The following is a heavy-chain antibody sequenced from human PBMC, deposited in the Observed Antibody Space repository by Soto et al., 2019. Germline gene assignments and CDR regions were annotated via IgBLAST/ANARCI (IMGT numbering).Heavy chain of an antibody. Sequence: EASVKVSCKASGYTFTSYDINWVRQATGQGLEWMGWMNPKSGNTGYAQKFQGRVTMTRNTSISTAYMELSSLRSEDTAVYYCARGYDQVGVLIYYYYYYMDVWGKGTTVTVSS. V-gene: IGHV1-8*01. CDR2: MNPKSGNT. D-gene: IGHD3-3*01. J-gene: IGHJ6*03. CDR1: GYTFTSYD. CDR3: ARGYDQVGVLIYYYYYYMDV.